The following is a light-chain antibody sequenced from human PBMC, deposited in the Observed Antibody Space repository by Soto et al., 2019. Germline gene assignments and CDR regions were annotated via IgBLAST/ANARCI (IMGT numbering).Light chain of an antibody. CDR3: AAWDDSLNGVV. Sequence: QSVLTQPPSASGTPGQRVTISCSGSSSNIGSYSVNWYQQLPGTAPKLLIYSSNQRPSGAPDRFSGSKSGTSASLAISGRQSEDEADYYCAAWDDSLNGVVFGGGTKLTVL. J-gene: IGLJ2*01. CDR1: SSNIGSYS. V-gene: IGLV1-44*01. CDR2: SSN.